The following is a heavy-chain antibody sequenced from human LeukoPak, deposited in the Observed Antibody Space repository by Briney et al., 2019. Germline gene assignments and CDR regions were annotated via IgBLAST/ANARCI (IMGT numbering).Heavy chain of an antibody. V-gene: IGHV3-48*03. J-gene: IGHJ4*02. D-gene: IGHD3-10*01. CDR3: ATLWFGEG. CDR1: GFTFSSCE. Sequence: GGSLRLSCAASGFTFSSCEMNWVRQAPGKGLEWVSYISSSGSTVYYADSVKGRFTISRDNPKNSLYLQMNGLRGEDTAVYYCATLWFGEGWGQGTLVTVSS. CDR2: ISSSGSTV.